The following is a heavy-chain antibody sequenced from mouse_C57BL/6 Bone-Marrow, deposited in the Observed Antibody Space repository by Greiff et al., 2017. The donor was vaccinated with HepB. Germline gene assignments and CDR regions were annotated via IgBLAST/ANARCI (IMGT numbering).Heavy chain of an antibody. J-gene: IGHJ4*01. CDR1: GYTFTDYY. D-gene: IGHD2-1*01. CDR2: INPNNGGT. CDR3: AALYDGNLYAMDY. Sequence: VQLQQSGPELVKPGASVKISCKASGYTFTDYYMNWVKQSHGKSLEWIGDINPNNGGTSYNQKFKGKATLTVDKSSSTAYMELRSLTSEDSAVYYCAALYDGNLYAMDYWGQGTSVTVSS. V-gene: IGHV1-26*01.